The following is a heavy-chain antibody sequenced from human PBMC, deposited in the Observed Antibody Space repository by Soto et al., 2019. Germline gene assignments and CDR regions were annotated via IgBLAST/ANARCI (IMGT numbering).Heavy chain of an antibody. CDR3: TRDASRDSSARGWFDP. CDR1: GFTFRSFT. D-gene: IGHD6-13*01. V-gene: IGHV3-21*01. Sequence: GGSLRLSCAASGFTFRSFTMNWVRQAPGKGLEWVSTISSNSAYIYYTDALRGRFTISRDNAKNSLHLQMNSLRAEDTAVYYCTRDASRDSSARGWFDPWGPGTMVTVS. CDR2: ISSNSAYI. J-gene: IGHJ5*02.